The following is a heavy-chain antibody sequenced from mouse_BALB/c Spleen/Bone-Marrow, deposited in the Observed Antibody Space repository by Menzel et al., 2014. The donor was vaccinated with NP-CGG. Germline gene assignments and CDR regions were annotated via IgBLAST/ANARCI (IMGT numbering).Heavy chain of an antibody. Sequence: EVQLVESGGGLVQPGGSLKLSCAASGFDFSSFWMRWVRQAPGKGLEWIGEINPDSSTINYTPSLKDKFIISRDNAKNTLYLQMSKVRSEDTALDYCARQRYYGNLFVWGAGTTVTVSS. J-gene: IGHJ1*01. CDR3: ARQRYYGNLFV. CDR1: GFDFSSFW. D-gene: IGHD1-1*01. CDR2: INPDSSTI. V-gene: IGHV4-1*02.